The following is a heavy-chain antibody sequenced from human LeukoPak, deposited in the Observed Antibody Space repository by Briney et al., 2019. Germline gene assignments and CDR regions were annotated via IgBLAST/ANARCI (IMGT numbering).Heavy chain of an antibody. CDR1: GFTFSSYS. V-gene: IGHV3-21*01. J-gene: IGHJ4*02. Sequence: GGSLRLSCAASGFTFSSYSMNWVRQAPGKGLEWVSSISSSSSYIYYADSVKGRFTISRDNSKNTLYLQMNSLRAEDTAVYYCAKDRSDILTGYVVYYFDYWGQGTLVTVSS. D-gene: IGHD3-9*01. CDR3: AKDRSDILTGYVVYYFDY. CDR2: ISSSSSYI.